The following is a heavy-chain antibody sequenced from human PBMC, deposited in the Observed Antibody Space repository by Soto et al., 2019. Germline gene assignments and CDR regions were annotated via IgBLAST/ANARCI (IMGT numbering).Heavy chain of an antibody. CDR2: ISSSSSYI. CDR1: GFTFSSYT. D-gene: IGHD1-26*01. Sequence: GGSLRLSCAASGFTFSSYTMNWVRQAPGKGLEWVSSISSSSSYIYYAASVKGRFTISRDNAKNSLYLQMNSRRGEDTAVYYCARDLWWELPLGYYYYGMDLWGPGTTVTVSS. CDR3: ARDLWWELPLGYYYYGMDL. V-gene: IGHV3-21*01. J-gene: IGHJ6*02.